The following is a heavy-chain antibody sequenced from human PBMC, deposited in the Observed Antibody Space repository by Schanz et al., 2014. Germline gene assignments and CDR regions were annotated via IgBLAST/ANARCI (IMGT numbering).Heavy chain of an antibody. CDR3: AKDTGYCHGGACYCFEY. V-gene: IGHV3-23*04. CDR1: GFSFSIFA. Sequence: DVQLVESGGGLVQPGGSLRLSCAASGFSFSIFAMTWVRQAPGQGLEWVSTISGSGGDTYPADSVKGRFTISRDNSNNTLYLQMDSLRPEDTAVYFCAKDTGYCHGGACYCFEYWGLGILVTVSS. J-gene: IGHJ4*02. CDR2: ISGSGGDT. D-gene: IGHD2-8*02.